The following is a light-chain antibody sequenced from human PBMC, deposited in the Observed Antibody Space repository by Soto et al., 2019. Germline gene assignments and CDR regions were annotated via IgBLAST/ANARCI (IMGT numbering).Light chain of an antibody. CDR1: SSDVGSYNL. CDR3: CSYAGSSTYVV. CDR2: EGD. Sequence: QSALTQPASVSGSSGQSITISCTGTSSDVGSYNLVSWHQHHPGKAPKLIIYEGDKRPSGVSNRFSGSKSGNTASLTISGLQAEDEADYYCCSYAGSSTYVVFGGGTKLTVL. J-gene: IGLJ2*01. V-gene: IGLV2-23*01.